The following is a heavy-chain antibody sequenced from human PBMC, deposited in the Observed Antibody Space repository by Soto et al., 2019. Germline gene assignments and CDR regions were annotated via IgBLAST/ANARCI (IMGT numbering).Heavy chain of an antibody. V-gene: IGHV1-46*03. CDR3: TSGLASGDY. CDR2: INPNGGST. D-gene: IGHD6-6*01. CDR1: GYIFTNFY. Sequence: QVQLVQTGAEVKKPGASVKFSCKASGYIFTNFYIHWVRQAPGQGLEWIGIINPNGGSTNYAQNFQGRVTMTRDTSTSTVYMDLSSLRSEDTAVYYCTSGLASGDYWGQGTLITVSS. J-gene: IGHJ4*02.